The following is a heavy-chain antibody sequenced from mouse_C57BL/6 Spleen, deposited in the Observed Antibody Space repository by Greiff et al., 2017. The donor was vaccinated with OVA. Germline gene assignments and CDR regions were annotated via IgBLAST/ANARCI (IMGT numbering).Heavy chain of an antibody. V-gene: IGHV1-9*01. Sequence: VQLQQSGAELMKPGASVKLSCKAPGYTFTGSGIEWVKQRPGNGLEWIGVILPGSGSTNYNEKFKGKATFTADTSANTAYMHLSSLTTEDSAIDYCARSYYGNSAWFAYWGQGTLVTVSA. D-gene: IGHD2-10*01. CDR2: ILPGSGST. CDR1: GYTFTGSG. CDR3: ARSYYGNSAWFAY. J-gene: IGHJ3*01.